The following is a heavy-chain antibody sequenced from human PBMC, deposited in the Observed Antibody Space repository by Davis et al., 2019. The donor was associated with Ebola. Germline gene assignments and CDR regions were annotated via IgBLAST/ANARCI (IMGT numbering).Heavy chain of an antibody. D-gene: IGHD6-19*01. J-gene: IGHJ3*02. V-gene: IGHV1-69*13. Sequence: SVKVSCKASGGTFSSYAISWVRQAPGQGLEWMGGIIPIFGTANYAQKFQGRVTITADESTSTAYMELSSLRSEDTAVYYCASQPRVCSSGWCAFDIWGQGTMVTVSS. CDR1: GGTFSSYA. CDR3: ASQPRVCSSGWCAFDI. CDR2: IIPIFGTA.